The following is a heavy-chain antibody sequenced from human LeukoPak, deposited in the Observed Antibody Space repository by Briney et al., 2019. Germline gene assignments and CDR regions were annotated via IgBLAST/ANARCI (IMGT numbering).Heavy chain of an antibody. CDR3: ARDGYSSGWYPDLDYYYYYGMDV. V-gene: IGHV4-4*07. Sequence: PSETLSLTCTVSGGSISSYYWSWIRQPAGKGLEWIGRIYTSGSTNYNPSLKSRVTMSVDTSKNQFSLKLSSVTAADTAVYYCARDGYSSGWYPDLDYYYYYGMDVWGQGTTVTVSS. J-gene: IGHJ6*02. CDR2: IYTSGST. CDR1: GGSISSYY. D-gene: IGHD6-19*01.